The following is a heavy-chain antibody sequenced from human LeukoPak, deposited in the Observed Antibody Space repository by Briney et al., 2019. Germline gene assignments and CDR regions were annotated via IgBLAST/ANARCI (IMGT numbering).Heavy chain of an antibody. J-gene: IGHJ6*03. Sequence: ASVKVSCKASGGTFSSYAISWVRQAPGQGLEWMGGIIPIFGTANYAQKFQGRVTITADESTSTAYMELSSLRSDDTAVYYCAFSSYYLQGNYYYMDVWGKGTTVTVSS. V-gene: IGHV1-69*13. CDR3: AFSSYYLQGNYYYMDV. D-gene: IGHD1-26*01. CDR2: IIPIFGTA. CDR1: GGTFSSYA.